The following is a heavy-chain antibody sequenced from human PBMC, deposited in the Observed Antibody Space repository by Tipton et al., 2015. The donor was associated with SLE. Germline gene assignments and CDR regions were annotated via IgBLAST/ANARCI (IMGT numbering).Heavy chain of an antibody. D-gene: IGHD1-1*01. Sequence: GLVKPSETLSLTCTVSGGSISDYYCNWVRQPPGGGLEWIGYVYNSGSVSYNPSLKSRVTMSLDKSKNQFSLKMTSATAADTAVYYCARDVTGDTAFVYYFDYWGQGTLVTVSS. J-gene: IGHJ4*02. CDR1: GGSISDYY. CDR2: VYNSGSV. V-gene: IGHV4-59*01. CDR3: ARDVTGDTAFVYYFDY.